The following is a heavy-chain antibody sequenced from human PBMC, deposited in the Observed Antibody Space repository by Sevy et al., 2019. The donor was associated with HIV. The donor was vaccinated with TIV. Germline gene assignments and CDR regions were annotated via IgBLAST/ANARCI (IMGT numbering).Heavy chain of an antibody. Sequence: GGSLRLSCVASGFTFSHYWMTWVRQAPGKGLEWVANIKQDGRDKYYVDFVKGRFTISRDNAKNSLYLQMNSLRVDDTAVYYYARPTTVAFDHWGQGTLVTVSS. V-gene: IGHV3-7*01. J-gene: IGHJ4*02. CDR2: IKQDGRDK. D-gene: IGHD4-17*01. CDR1: GFTFSHYW. CDR3: ARPTTVAFDH.